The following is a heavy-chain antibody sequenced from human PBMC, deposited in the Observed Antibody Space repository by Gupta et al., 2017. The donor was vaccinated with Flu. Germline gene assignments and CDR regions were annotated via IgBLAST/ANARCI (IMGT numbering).Heavy chain of an antibody. CDR1: GYTFTSYA. V-gene: IGHV1-3*01. Sequence: QVQLVQSGAEVKKPGASVKVSCKASGYTFTSYAMHWVRQAPGQRLEWMGWINAGNGNTKYSQKFQGRVTITRDTSASTAYMELSSLRSEDTAVYYCARTIAARLDWYFVLWGRGTLVTVSS. D-gene: IGHD6-6*01. CDR2: INAGNGNT. J-gene: IGHJ2*01. CDR3: ARTIAARLDWYFVL.